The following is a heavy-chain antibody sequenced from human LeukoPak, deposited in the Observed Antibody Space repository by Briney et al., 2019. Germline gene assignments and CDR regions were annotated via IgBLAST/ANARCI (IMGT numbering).Heavy chain of an antibody. CDR3: ARGYYYDSSGYYTPVYYFDY. Sequence: SVKVSRKASGATFSSYAISWVRQAPGQGLEWMGRIIPIFGTANYAQKFQGRVTITTDESTSTAYMELSSLRSENTAVYYCARGYYYDSSGYYTPVYYFDYWGQGTLVTVSS. CDR2: IIPIFGTA. CDR1: GATFSSYA. V-gene: IGHV1-69*05. J-gene: IGHJ4*02. D-gene: IGHD3-22*01.